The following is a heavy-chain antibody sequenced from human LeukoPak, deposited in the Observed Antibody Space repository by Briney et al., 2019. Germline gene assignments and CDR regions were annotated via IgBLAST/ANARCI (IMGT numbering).Heavy chain of an antibody. D-gene: IGHD3-3*01. CDR3: AKVGYYDFWSGYSEEDY. J-gene: IGHJ4*02. V-gene: IGHV3-7*03. CDR1: GFTFSSYW. Sequence: GGSLRLSCAASGFTFSSYWMSWVRQAPGKGLEWVANIKQDGSEKYYVDSVKGRFTISRDNAKNSLYLQMNSLRAEDTAVYYCAKVGYYDFWSGYSEEDYWGQGTLVTVSS. CDR2: IKQDGSEK.